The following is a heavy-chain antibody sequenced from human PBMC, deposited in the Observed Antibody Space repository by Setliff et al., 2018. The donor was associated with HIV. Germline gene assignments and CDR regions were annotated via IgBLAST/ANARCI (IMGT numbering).Heavy chain of an antibody. CDR1: GGSISSGTYY. CDR3: ARQSGYTRGWDIFGVVAGSFDI. CDR2: IYYSGNT. V-gene: IGHV4-39*01. Sequence: SETLSLTCSVSGGSISSGTYYWGWIRQPPGKGLEWIGTIYYSGNTYYRPSLKSRVTISVDTSTDQFSLRLNSVTAADTAVYFCARQSGYTRGWDIFGVVAGSFDIWGQGTMVTVSS. J-gene: IGHJ3*02. D-gene: IGHD3-3*01.